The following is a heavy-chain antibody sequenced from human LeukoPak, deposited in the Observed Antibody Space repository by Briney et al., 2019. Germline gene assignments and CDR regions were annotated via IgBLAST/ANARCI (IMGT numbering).Heavy chain of an antibody. CDR2: IYYSGST. CDR3: AREVDGMDV. V-gene: IGHV4-59*01. CDR1: GGSFSGYY. Sequence: PSETLSLTCAVYGGSFSGYYWSWIRQPPGKGLEWIGYIYYSGSTNYNPSLKSRVTISVDTSKNQFSLKLSSVTAADTAVYYCAREVDGMDVWGQGTTVTVSS. J-gene: IGHJ6*02.